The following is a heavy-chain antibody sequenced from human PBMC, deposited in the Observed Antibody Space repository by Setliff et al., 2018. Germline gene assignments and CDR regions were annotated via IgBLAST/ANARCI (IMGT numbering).Heavy chain of an antibody. D-gene: IGHD3-22*01. CDR2: IYYSGST. J-gene: IGHJ4*02. CDR1: GGSISSSSEY. V-gene: IGHV4-39*01. Sequence: KTSETLSLTCTVSGGSISSSSEYWDWIRQPPGKGLGWIGNIYYSGSTYYNPSLKSRVTISVDTSKNQFSLKLSSVTAADTAVYYCASLPYYDSSGYSLSYYWGQGTLVTVSS. CDR3: ASLPYYDSSGYSLSYY.